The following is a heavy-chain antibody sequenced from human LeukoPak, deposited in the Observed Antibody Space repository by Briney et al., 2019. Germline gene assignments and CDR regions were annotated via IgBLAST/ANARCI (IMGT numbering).Heavy chain of an antibody. CDR3: ARDSGTTGEVKFDP. J-gene: IGHJ5*02. V-gene: IGHV4-34*01. CDR2: IYYSGST. Sequence: SETLSLTCAVYGASFSGYYWSWIRQPPGKGLEWIGSIYYSGSTYYNPSLKSRVTISMDTSKNQISLRLTSVTAADTAVYYCARDSGTTGEVKFDPWGQGTLVTVSS. D-gene: IGHD3-10*01. CDR1: GASFSGYY.